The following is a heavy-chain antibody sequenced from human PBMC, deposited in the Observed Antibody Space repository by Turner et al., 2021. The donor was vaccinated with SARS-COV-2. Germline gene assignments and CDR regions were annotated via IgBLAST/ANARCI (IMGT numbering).Heavy chain of an antibody. D-gene: IGHD5-18*01. CDR2: IYYSDTT. V-gene: IGHV4-39*01. Sequence: QLQLQESGPGLGKPWETLSLTCTVSDGSISGSSYYWGWVRQPPGKGLEWIGSIYYSDTTTYNPPLKRRVTISVDTYKIQFSQKLCCVTAADTAVYYCAGLMDTARDYYGIDVWGQGTTVTVSS. CDR3: AGLMDTARDYYGIDV. CDR1: DGSISGSSYY. J-gene: IGHJ6*02.